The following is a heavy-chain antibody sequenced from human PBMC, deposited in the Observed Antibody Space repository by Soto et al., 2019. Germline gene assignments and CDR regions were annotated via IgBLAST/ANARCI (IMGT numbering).Heavy chain of an antibody. J-gene: IGHJ5*02. CDR2: INHSGST. CDR3: ARVGNWNDESAWFDP. V-gene: IGHV4-34*01. D-gene: IGHD1-20*01. Sequence: SETLSLTCAVYGGSFSGYYWSWIRQPPGKGLEWIGGINHSGSTNYNPSLKSRVTISVDTSKNQFSLKLSSVTAADTAVYYCARVGNWNDESAWFDPWGQGTLVTVSS. CDR1: GGSFSGYY.